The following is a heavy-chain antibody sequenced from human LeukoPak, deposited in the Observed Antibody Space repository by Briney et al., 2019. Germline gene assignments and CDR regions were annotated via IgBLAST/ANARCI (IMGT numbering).Heavy chain of an antibody. D-gene: IGHD2-2*01. CDR2: INPNSGGT. J-gene: IGHJ4*02. CDR1: GYTFTGYY. V-gene: IGHV1-2*02. Sequence: ASVKVSCKASGYTFTGYYMHWVRQAPGQGLEWMGWINPNSGGTNYAQKFQGRVTMTRDTSISTAYMELSRLRSDDTAVYYCARDGGYCSSTSCLDYWGQGTLVTVSS. CDR3: ARDGGYCSSTSCLDY.